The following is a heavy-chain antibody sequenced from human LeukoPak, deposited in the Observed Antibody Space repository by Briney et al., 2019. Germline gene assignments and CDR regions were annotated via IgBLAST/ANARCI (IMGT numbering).Heavy chain of an antibody. CDR3: ARSLALYYYGMDV. Sequence: PGGSLRLSCAASGFTFSSYSMNWVRQAPGKGLEWVSVIYSGGSTYYADSVKGRFTISRDNSKNTLYLQMNSLRAEDTAVYYCARSLALYYYGMDVWGQGTTVTVSS. CDR2: IYSGGST. J-gene: IGHJ6*02. V-gene: IGHV3-53*01. CDR1: GFTFSSYS.